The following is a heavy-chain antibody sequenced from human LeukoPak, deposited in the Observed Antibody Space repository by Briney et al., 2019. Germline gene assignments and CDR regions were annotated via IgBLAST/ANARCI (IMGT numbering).Heavy chain of an antibody. Sequence: ASVKVSSKASVYTFTTYYMHWVARAPGQGLEWMGIINPSGGSTSYAQKFQGRVTMTRDTSTSTVYMELSSLRSEDTAVYYCARSEDVAGEDFYYWGQGTLVTVSS. CDR3: ARSEDVAGEDFYY. J-gene: IGHJ4*02. D-gene: IGHD6-19*01. CDR2: INPSGGST. CDR1: VYTFTTYY. V-gene: IGHV1-46*01.